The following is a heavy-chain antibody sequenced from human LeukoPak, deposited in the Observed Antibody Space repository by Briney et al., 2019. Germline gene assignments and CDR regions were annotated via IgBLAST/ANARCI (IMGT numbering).Heavy chain of an antibody. Sequence: ASVKVSCKAVGYTFTDYYVHWVRQAPGQPLEGMRRINPNSGDTNYAQQFKARVSMTQDTSISTAYMEPERLTSDDAAVYLCSRGHRSIGRWDAGDDFASWGQGTLVTVSS. V-gene: IGHV1-2*06. D-gene: IGHD1-26*01. J-gene: IGHJ4*01. CDR1: GYTFTDYY. CDR3: SRGHRSIGRWDAGDDFAS. CDR2: INPNSGDT.